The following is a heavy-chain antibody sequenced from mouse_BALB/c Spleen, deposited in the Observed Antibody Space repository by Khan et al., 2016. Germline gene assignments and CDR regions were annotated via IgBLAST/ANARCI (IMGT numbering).Heavy chain of an antibody. CDR3: ARSRTTRYFDY. J-gene: IGHJ2*01. D-gene: IGHD1-1*01. CDR2: ISYSGST. Sequence: EGQSQEEGPGLVKPSQSLSLTCTVTGYSITSDYAWNWIRQFPGNKLEWMGYISYSGSTSYNPSLKSRISITRDTSKNQFFLQLNSVTTEDTATYYCARSRTTRYFDYWGQGTTLTVSS. V-gene: IGHV3-2*02. CDR1: GYSITSDYA.